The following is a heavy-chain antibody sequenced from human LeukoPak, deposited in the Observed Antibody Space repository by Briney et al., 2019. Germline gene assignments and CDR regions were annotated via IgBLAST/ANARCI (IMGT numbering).Heavy chain of an antibody. CDR2: IIPIFGTA. CDR1: GGTFSSYT. J-gene: IGHJ3*02. D-gene: IGHD3-22*01. V-gene: IGHV1-69*05. Sequence: SVKVSCKASGGTFSSYTISWVRQAPGQGLEWMGRIIPIFGTANYAQKFQGRVTITTDESTSTAYMELSSLRSEDTAVYYCARSSSGPIWDAFDIWGQGTMVTVSS. CDR3: ARSSSGPIWDAFDI.